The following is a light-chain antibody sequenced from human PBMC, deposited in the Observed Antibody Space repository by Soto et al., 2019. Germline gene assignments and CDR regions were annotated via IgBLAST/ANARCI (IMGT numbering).Light chain of an antibody. J-gene: IGKJ1*01. CDR3: QQYNNWPRT. Sequence: SQSPSTLSLSTGERATLSCRASQSVSSSLAWYQQKPGQAPRLLIYGASTRATEIPARFSGSGSGTEFTLTTNSLQSEDFAVYYCQQYNNWPRTFGQGTKVDIK. V-gene: IGKV3-15*01. CDR1: QSVSSS. CDR2: GAS.